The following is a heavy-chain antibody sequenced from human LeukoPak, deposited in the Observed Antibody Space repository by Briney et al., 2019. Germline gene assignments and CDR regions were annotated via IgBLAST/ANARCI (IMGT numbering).Heavy chain of an antibody. CDR2: INPNSGGT. D-gene: IGHD4-17*01. Sequence: GASVKVSCKASGYTFTGYYMHWVRPAPGQGLEWMGWINPNSGGTNYAQKFQGRVTMTRDTSISTAYMELSRLRSDDTAMYYCARAVTTDVLVSSHGFDYWGQGTLVTVSS. V-gene: IGHV1-2*02. J-gene: IGHJ4*02. CDR3: ARAVTTDVLVSSHGFDY. CDR1: GYTFTGYY.